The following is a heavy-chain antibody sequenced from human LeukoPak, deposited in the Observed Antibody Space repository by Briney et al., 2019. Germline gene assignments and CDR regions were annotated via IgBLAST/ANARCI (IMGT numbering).Heavy chain of an antibody. Sequence: ASVKVSCKASGYTFTSYDINWVRQATGQGLEWMGWMNPNSGNTGYAQKFQGRVTMTRNTSISTAYMELSSLRSEDTAVYYCARGRWELLSCWFDPWGQGTLVTVSS. J-gene: IGHJ5*02. CDR1: GYTFTSYD. CDR2: MNPNSGNT. CDR3: ARGRWELLSCWFDP. V-gene: IGHV1-8*01. D-gene: IGHD1-26*01.